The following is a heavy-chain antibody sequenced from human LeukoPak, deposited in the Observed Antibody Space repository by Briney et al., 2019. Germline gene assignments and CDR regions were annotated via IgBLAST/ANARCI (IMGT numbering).Heavy chain of an antibody. J-gene: IGHJ4*02. D-gene: IGHD3-16*01. CDR1: GGSISSYY. CDR2: IYYSGST. Sequence: SETLSLTCTVSGGSISSYYWSWIRQPPGKGLEWIGYIYYSGSTNYNPSLKSRVTISVDTSKNQFSLKLSSVTAADTAAYYCARESLGEFDYWGQGTLVTVSS. V-gene: IGHV4-59*01. CDR3: ARESLGEFDY.